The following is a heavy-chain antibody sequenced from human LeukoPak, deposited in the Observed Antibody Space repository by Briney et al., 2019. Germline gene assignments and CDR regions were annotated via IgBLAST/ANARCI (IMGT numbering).Heavy chain of an antibody. V-gene: IGHV4-34*01. CDR1: GGSFSGYF. Sequence: PSETLSLTCAVYGGSFSGYFWSWIRQPPGKGLEWIGEINHSGSTNYNPSLKSRVTISVDTSKNQFSLKLTSVTAADTAVYYCARGLGIFGVSWFDPWGQGALVTVS. J-gene: IGHJ5*02. CDR3: ARGLGIFGVSWFDP. D-gene: IGHD3-3*01. CDR2: INHSGST.